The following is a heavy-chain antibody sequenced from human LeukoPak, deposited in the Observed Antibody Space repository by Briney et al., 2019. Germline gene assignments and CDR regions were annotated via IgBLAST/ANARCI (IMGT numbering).Heavy chain of an antibody. CDR1: GGSISSYY. J-gene: IGHJ3*02. CDR3: ASRRGWDDAFDI. Sequence: SETLSLTCTVSGGSISSYYWSWIRQPPGKGLEWIGYIYYSGSTNYNPSLKSRVTMSVDTSKNQFSLKLSSVTAADTAVYYCASRRGWDDAFDIWGQGTMVTVSS. V-gene: IGHV4-59*12. D-gene: IGHD6-19*01. CDR2: IYYSGST.